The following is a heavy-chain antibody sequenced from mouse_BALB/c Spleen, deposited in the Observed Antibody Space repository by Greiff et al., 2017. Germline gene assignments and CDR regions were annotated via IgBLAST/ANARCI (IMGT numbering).Heavy chain of an antibody. CDR1: GFTFSSYA. D-gene: IGHD2-10*02. Sequence: EVKVVESGGGLVKPGGSLKLSCAASGFTFSSYAMSWVRQSPEKRLEWVAEISSGGSYTYYPDTVTGRFTISRDNAKNTLYLEMSSLRSEDTAMYYCARVYGNLDYWGQGTTLTVSS. CDR2: ISSGGSYT. J-gene: IGHJ2*01. CDR3: ARVYGNLDY. V-gene: IGHV5-9-4*01.